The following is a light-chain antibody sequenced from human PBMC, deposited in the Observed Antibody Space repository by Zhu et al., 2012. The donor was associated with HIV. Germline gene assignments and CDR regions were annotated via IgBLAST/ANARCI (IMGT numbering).Light chain of an antibody. CDR3: QQYNDWPYT. V-gene: IGKV3-15*01. Sequence: VVLTQSPPTLSLSPGERATLSCRASQSISTILAWYQQKPGQAPRLLIFGASTRATGIPARFSGSGSGTEFTLTINSMQSEDFAVYYCQQYNDWPYTVGQGTKLEIK. CDR1: QSISTI. CDR2: GAS. J-gene: IGKJ2*01.